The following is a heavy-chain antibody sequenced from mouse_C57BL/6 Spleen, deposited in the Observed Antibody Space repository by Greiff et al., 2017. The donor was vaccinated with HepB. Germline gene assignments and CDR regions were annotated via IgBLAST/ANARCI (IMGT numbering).Heavy chain of an antibody. J-gene: IGHJ4*01. CDR1: GFSLTSYG. V-gene: IGHV2-2*01. CDR3: ARNPIYYGNSVYAMDY. D-gene: IGHD2-1*01. Sequence: VKLMESGPGLVQPSQSLSITCTVSGFSLTSYGVHWVRQSPGKGLEWLGVIWSGGSTDYNAAFISRLSISKDNSKSQVFFKMNSLQADDTAIYYCARNPIYYGNSVYAMDYWGQGTSVTVSS. CDR2: IWSGGST.